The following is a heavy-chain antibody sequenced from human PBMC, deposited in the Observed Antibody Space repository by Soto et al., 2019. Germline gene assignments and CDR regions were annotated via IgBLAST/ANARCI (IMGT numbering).Heavy chain of an antibody. J-gene: IGHJ5*02. CDR2: IIPIFGTA. Sequence: SVKVSCKASGGTFSSYAVSWVRQAPGQGLEWMGGIIPIFGTANYAQKFQGRVTITADESTSTAYMELSSLRSEDTAVYYCTASNYCSSTSCYRGRWFDPWGQGTLVTVSS. D-gene: IGHD2-2*01. CDR1: GGTFSSYA. V-gene: IGHV1-69*13. CDR3: TASNYCSSTSCYRGRWFDP.